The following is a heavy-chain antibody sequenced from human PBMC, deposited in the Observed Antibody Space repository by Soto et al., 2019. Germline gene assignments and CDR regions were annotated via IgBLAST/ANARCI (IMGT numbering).Heavy chain of an antibody. V-gene: IGHV3-11*01. CDR1: GFKFTDYY. Sequence: QVQLVESGGGLVKPGGSLRLSCAASGFKFTDYYMSWVRQAPGKGLEWLSYISGSGDVIYYADFVKGRFTISRDNAKKSVFLQMRSLRADDTALYYCARARDCGEGSCYRHFDLWGQGTRVAVSS. D-gene: IGHD2-21*01. CDR3: ARARDCGEGSCYRHFDL. J-gene: IGHJ4*02. CDR2: ISGSGDVI.